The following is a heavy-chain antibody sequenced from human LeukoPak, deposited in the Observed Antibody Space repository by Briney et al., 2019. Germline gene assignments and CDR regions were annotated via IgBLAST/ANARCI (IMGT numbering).Heavy chain of an antibody. CDR2: IYYSGST. V-gene: IGHV4-59*01. Sequence: SETLSLTCTVSGGSISSYYWSWIRQPPGKGLEWIGYIYYSGSTNYNPSLKSRVTISVDTSKNQFSLKLSSVTAADTAMYYCARDSGSIFDYWGQGTLVAVSS. CDR3: ARDSGSIFDY. J-gene: IGHJ4*02. D-gene: IGHD3-22*01. CDR1: GGSISSYY.